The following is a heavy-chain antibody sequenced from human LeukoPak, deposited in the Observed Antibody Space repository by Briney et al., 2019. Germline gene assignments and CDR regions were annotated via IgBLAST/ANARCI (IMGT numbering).Heavy chain of an antibody. V-gene: IGHV4-59*01. CDR2: VYYSGST. CDR3: ARGLNNRKSGRRFDVFEI. CDR1: GGSISTYY. J-gene: IGHJ3*02. Sequence: SETLSLTCTVSGGSISTYYWSWIRQPPGKGLEWIGYVYYSGSTNYNPSLKSRVTISADTSKNQLSLRLSSVTAADTAVYYCARGLNNRKSGRRFDVFEIWGQGTMVTVSS. D-gene: IGHD1-14*01.